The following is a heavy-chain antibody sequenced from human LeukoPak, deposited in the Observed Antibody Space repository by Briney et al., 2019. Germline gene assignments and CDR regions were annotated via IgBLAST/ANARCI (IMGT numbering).Heavy chain of an antibody. CDR1: GFTFSSYG. CDR2: ISYDGSNK. D-gene: IGHD3-22*01. V-gene: IGHV3-30*18. CDR3: AKDLRYYDSSGYLDY. J-gene: IGHJ4*02. Sequence: GGSLRLSCAASGFTFSSYGMHWVRQAPGKGLELVAVISYDGSNKYYADSGKGRFTISRDNSKNTLYLQMNSLRAEDTAVYYCAKDLRYYDSSGYLDYWGQGTLVTVSS.